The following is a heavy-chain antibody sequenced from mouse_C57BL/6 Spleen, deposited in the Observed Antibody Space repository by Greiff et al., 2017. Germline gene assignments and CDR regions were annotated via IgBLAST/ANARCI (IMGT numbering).Heavy chain of an antibody. Sequence: EVQLQESGPGLVKPSQSLSLTCSVTGYSITSGYYWNWIRQFPGNNLEWMGYISYDGSNNYNPSLKNRISITRDTSKNQFFLKLNSVTTEDTATYYCARGYYYGSSYVDWYFDVWGTGTTVTVSS. D-gene: IGHD1-1*01. CDR1: GYSITSGYY. CDR2: ISYDGSN. CDR3: ARGYYYGSSYVDWYFDV. V-gene: IGHV3-6*01. J-gene: IGHJ1*03.